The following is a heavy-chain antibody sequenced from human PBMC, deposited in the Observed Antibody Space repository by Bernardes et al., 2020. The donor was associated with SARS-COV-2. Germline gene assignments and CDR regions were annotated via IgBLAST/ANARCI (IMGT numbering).Heavy chain of an antibody. Sequence: ETLSLTCAVYGGSFSGYYWSWIRQPPGKGLEWIGEINHSGSTNYNPSLKSRVTISVDTSKNQFSLKLSSVTAADTAVYYCARLGATIYYYGMDVWGQGTTVTVSS. J-gene: IGHJ6*02. CDR1: GGSFSGYY. CDR3: ARLGATIYYYGMDV. D-gene: IGHD1-26*01. CDR2: INHSGST. V-gene: IGHV4-34*01.